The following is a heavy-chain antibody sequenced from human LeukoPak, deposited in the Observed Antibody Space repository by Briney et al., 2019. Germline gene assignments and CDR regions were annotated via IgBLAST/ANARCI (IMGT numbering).Heavy chain of an antibody. CDR3: ARRGDDYGDYGHYFDY. Sequence: SVKVSCKASGYTFTGYYMHWVRQAPGQGLEWMGGIIPIFGTANYAQKFQGRVTITADESTSTAYMELSSLRSEDTAVYYCARRGDDYGDYGHYFDYWGQGTLVTVSS. D-gene: IGHD4-17*01. CDR2: IIPIFGTA. J-gene: IGHJ4*02. CDR1: GYTFTGYY. V-gene: IGHV1-69*13.